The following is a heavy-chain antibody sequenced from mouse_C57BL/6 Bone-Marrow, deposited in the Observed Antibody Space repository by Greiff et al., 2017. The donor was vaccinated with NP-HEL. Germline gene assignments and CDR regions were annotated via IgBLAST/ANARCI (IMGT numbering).Heavy chain of an antibody. J-gene: IGHJ4*01. Sequence: VQLQESGAELVRPGTSVKVSCKASGYAFTNYLIEWVKQRPGQGLEWIGVINPGSGGTNYNEKFKGKATLTVDKSSSTAYMELRSLTSEDTAVYYCARTRWLPFYAMDYWGQGTSVTVSS. CDR3: ARTRWLPFYAMDY. CDR2: INPGSGGT. V-gene: IGHV1-54*01. D-gene: IGHD2-3*01. CDR1: GYAFTNYL.